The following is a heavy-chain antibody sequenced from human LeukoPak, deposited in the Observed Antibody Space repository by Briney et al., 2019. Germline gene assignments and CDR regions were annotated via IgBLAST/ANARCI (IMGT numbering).Heavy chain of an antibody. CDR2: VYHSGST. J-gene: IGHJ5*02. V-gene: IGHV4-59*01. CDR1: GGSISSSY. Sequence: PSETLSLTCTVSGGSISSSYWSWIRQPPGKGLEWIGYVYHSGSTNSNPSLKSRVTISVGTSKNQFSLRLSSVTAADTAVYYCARAAQSRTSAVSWFDPWGQGTLVTVSS. D-gene: IGHD2-2*01. CDR3: ARAAQSRTSAVSWFDP.